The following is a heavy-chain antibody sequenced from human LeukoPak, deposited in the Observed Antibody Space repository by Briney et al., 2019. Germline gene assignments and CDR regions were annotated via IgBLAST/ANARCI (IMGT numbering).Heavy chain of an antibody. CDR3: ARVPGGDYGGTSIDY. D-gene: IGHD4-23*01. CDR2: IWDDGSNK. J-gene: IGHJ4*02. Sequence: GRSVRLSCAASGFTFSNYGMHWVRQAPGKGLEWVAVIWDDGSNKYHADSVKGRLTISRDNSKNTLYLQMNSLRVEDTAVYYCARVPGGDYGGTSIDYWGQGTLVTVSS. CDR1: GFTFSNYG. V-gene: IGHV3-33*01.